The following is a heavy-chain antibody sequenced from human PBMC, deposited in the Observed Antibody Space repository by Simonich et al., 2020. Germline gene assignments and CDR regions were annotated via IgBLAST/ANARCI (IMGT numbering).Heavy chain of an antibody. CDR2: IHHSGST. CDR1: GGSFIGYY. CDR3: AREGFSGSYYDY. V-gene: IGHV4-34*01. J-gene: IGHJ4*02. Sequence: QVQLQQWGAGLLKPSETLSLTCAVYGGSFIGYYWSWIRQPPGNGMGWIGEIHHSGSTNYNPSLKRRVTISVDTSKNQFSLKLSSVTAADTAVYYCAREGFSGSYYDYWGQGTLVTVSS. D-gene: IGHD1-26*01.